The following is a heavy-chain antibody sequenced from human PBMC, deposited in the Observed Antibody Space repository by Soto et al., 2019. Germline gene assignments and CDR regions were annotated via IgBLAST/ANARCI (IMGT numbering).Heavy chain of an antibody. CDR3: AHIYGEYALDI. Sequence: RKDPGKGLEWVSVIYSGGSTYYADSVKGRFTISRDNSKKTLYLQMNSLRAEDTVVYYCAHIYGEYALDIWGQGTLV. D-gene: IGHD4-17*01. CDR2: IYSGGST. J-gene: IGHJ4*01. V-gene: IGHV3-53*01.